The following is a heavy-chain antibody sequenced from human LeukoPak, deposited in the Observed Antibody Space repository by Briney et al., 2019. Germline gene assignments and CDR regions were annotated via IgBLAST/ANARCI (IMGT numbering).Heavy chain of an antibody. CDR3: AKDTGEMATKSPDAFDI. D-gene: IGHD5-24*01. CDR1: GFTFSSYA. Sequence: GGSLRLSCAASGFTFSSYAMSWVRQAPGKGLEWVSAISGSGGSTYYADSVKGRFTISRDNSKNTLYLQMNSLRAEDTAVYYCAKDTGEMATKSPDAFDIWGQGTMVTVSS. V-gene: IGHV3-23*01. CDR2: ISGSGGST. J-gene: IGHJ3*02.